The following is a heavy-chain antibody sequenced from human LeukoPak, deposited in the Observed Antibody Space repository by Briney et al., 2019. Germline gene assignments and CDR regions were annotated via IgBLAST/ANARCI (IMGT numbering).Heavy chain of an antibody. CDR1: GYTFTGYY. D-gene: IGHD2-21*02. V-gene: IGHV1-2*02. Sequence: ASVKVPCKASGYTFTGYYIHWVRQAPGQGLEWMGWINPNSGGTNNAQKFQGRVTMTRDTSISTAYMELSRLRSDDTAVYYCARDLELAYCGGDCYSMGFDYWGQGTLVTVSS. CDR3: ARDLELAYCGGDCYSMGFDY. CDR2: INPNSGGT. J-gene: IGHJ4*02.